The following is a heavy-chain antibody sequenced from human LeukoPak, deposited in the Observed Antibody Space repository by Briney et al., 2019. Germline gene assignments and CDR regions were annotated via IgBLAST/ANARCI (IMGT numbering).Heavy chain of an antibody. V-gene: IGHV1-2*02. J-gene: IGHJ4*02. CDR2: INPNSGGT. CDR1: GYTFTGYY. D-gene: IGHD6-13*01. Sequence: ASVKVSCKAAGYTFTGYYMHWVRQAPGQGLEWMGWINPNSGGTNYAQKFQGRVTMTRDTSISTAYMELSRLRSDDTAVYYCARDLRRGSSSWYVSGGDYWGQGTLVTVSS. CDR3: ARDLRRGSSSWYVSGGDY.